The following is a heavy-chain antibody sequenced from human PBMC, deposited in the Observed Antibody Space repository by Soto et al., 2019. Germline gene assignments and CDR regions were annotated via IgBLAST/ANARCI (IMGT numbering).Heavy chain of an antibody. Sequence: QVQLRESGPGLLKPSETLSLTCTVSDASVWSDSYFWTWIRQPPGKGLEWIAYISHTGDTNYNPSLKSRVTISIDTSRNQFSLTVTSVTAADTAVYCCARIVVGVTVDLWGQGSLVTVSS. CDR2: ISHTGDT. D-gene: IGHD1-26*01. CDR3: ARIVVGVTVDL. V-gene: IGHV4-61*01. CDR1: DASVWSDSYF. J-gene: IGHJ4*02.